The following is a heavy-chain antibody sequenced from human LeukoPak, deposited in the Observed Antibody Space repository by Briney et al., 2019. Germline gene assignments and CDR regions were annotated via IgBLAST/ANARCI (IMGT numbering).Heavy chain of an antibody. CDR3: AKDLSSSDYYYMDV. V-gene: IGHV3-30*02. CDR2: IRYDGSNK. D-gene: IGHD6-6*01. CDR1: GFTFSSYG. Sequence: GGSLRLSCAASGFTFSSYGMYWVRQAPGKGLEWVAFIRYDGSNKYYADSVKGRFAISRDNSKNTLYLQMNSLRAEDTAVYYCAKDLSSSDYYYMDVWGKGTTVTVSS. J-gene: IGHJ6*03.